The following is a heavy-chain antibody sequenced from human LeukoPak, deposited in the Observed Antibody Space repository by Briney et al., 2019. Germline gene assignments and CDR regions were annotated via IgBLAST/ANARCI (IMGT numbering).Heavy chain of an antibody. D-gene: IGHD1-26*01. CDR1: GYTFTGYY. Sequence: ASVKVSCKASGYTFTGYYMHWVRQAPGQGLEWMGWINPNSGGTNYAQKFQGRVTMTRDTSISTACMELSRLRSDDTAVYYCARSQNLVVGATPFGYWGQGTLVTVSS. CDR2: INPNSGGT. V-gene: IGHV1-2*02. J-gene: IGHJ4*02. CDR3: ARSQNLVVGATPFGY.